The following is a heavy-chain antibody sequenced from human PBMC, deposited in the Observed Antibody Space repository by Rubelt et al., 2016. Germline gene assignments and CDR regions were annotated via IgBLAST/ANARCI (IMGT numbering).Heavy chain of an antibody. J-gene: IGHJ4*02. Sequence: EVQLVESGGGLVQPGGSLKLSCAASGFTFSGSAMHWVRQASGKGLEWVGRIRSKANSYAKAYAAAVNGRCTISRDVSKNTAYLQRNSLKTEDTAVYYCTSPAGLVGATDYWGQGTLVTVSS. V-gene: IGHV3-73*01. CDR2: IRSKANSYAK. CDR3: TSPAGLVGATDY. CDR1: GFTFSGSA. D-gene: IGHD1-26*01.